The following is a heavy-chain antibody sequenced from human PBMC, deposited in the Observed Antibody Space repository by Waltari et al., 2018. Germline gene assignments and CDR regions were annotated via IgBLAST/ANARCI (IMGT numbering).Heavy chain of an antibody. CDR1: GGSIISYY. Sequence: QVQLQESGPGLVKPSETLSLTCTVSGGSIISYYWSWIRQPPGKGLEWIGYIYYSGGTNYNPPLKSRVTISVDTSKNQFSLKRSSVTAADTAVYYCARAAVGFDYWGQGTLVTVSS. V-gene: IGHV4-59*01. CDR3: ARAAVGFDY. CDR2: IYYSGGT. D-gene: IGHD3-10*01. J-gene: IGHJ4*02.